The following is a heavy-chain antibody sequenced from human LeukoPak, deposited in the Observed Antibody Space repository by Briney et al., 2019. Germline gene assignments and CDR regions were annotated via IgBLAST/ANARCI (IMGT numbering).Heavy chain of an antibody. V-gene: IGHV3-11*01. J-gene: IGHJ4*02. D-gene: IGHD2-2*01. CDR2: ISSSGSTI. CDR1: GFTFSDYY. Sequence: GGSLRLSCAASGFTFSDYYMSWIRQAPGKGLEWVSYISSSGSTIYYADSVKGRFTISRDNAKNSLYLQMNSLGAEDPAVYYCARWHCSSTSCYYFDYWGQGTLATVSS. CDR3: ARWHCSSTSCYYFDY.